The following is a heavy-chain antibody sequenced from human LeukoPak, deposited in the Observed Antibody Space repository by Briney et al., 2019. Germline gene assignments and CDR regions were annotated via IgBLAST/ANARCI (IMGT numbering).Heavy chain of an antibody. CDR2: IYFGGNT. J-gene: IGHJ5*02. Sequence: MASETLSLTCAVSGGSIYSTSYYWGWIRQPPGKGLEWIGNIYFGGNTYYNPSLKSRLTISVDTSKNQFSLKLSSVTAADTAVYYCARLLRVGYCSTTSCNWFDPWGQGTLVIVSS. V-gene: IGHV4-39*07. CDR3: ARLLRVGYCSTTSCNWFDP. D-gene: IGHD2-2*03. CDR1: GGSIYSTSYY.